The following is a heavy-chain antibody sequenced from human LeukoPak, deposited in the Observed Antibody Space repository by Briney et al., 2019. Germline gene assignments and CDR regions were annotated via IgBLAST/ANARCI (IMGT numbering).Heavy chain of an antibody. V-gene: IGHV4-39*01. J-gene: IGHJ4*02. Sequence: SETLSLTCTVSGGSISSSSYYWGWIRQPPGKGLEWIGSIYYSGSTYYNPSLKSRVTISVDTSKNQFSLKLSSVTAADTAVYYCARSYGDPLFDYWGQGTLATVSS. D-gene: IGHD4-17*01. CDR1: GGSISSSSYY. CDR2: IYYSGST. CDR3: ARSYGDPLFDY.